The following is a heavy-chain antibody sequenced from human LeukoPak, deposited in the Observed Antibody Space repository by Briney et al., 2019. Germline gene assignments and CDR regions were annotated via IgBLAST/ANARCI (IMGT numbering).Heavy chain of an antibody. J-gene: IGHJ3*02. Sequence: GGSLRLSCSASGFTFSDYPMNWVRQAPGKGLEWVAHIKQDGSEKYYVDSVKGRFTISGDNGKNSPYLQMNSLRAEDTAVYYFARWNCLDIWGQGTMVTVSS. CDR2: IKQDGSEK. CDR3: ARWNCLDI. D-gene: IGHD1-7*01. V-gene: IGHV3-7*03. CDR1: GFTFSDYP.